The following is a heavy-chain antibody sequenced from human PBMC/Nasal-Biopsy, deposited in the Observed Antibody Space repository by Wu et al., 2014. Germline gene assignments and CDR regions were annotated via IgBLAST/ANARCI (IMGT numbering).Heavy chain of an antibody. CDR1: GFSFNTYS. J-gene: IGHJ4*02. D-gene: IGHD2-2*01. V-gene: IGHV3-21*01. CDR3: ARDTSSNLAELYFDS. CDR2: ISSSGRYI. Sequence: RLSCAASGFSFNTYSLSWVRQAPGKGLEWVSSISSSGRYIFYADSVKGRFTISRDSAKTSVYLQMSSLRADDTAVYYCARDTSSNLAELYFDSWGQGTLVTVSS.